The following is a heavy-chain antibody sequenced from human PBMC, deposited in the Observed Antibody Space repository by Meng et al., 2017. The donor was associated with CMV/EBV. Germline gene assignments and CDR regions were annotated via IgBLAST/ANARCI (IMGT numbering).Heavy chain of an antibody. J-gene: IGHJ5*02. CDR3: ARDSYDPGSTSKNWFDP. CDR2: ISAYNGNT. V-gene: IGHV1-18*01. CDR1: YTFTSYG. D-gene: IGHD2-2*01. Sequence: YTFTSYGISWVRQAPGQGLEWMGWISAYNGNTNYAQKLQGRVTMTTDTSTSTAYMELRSLRSDDTAMYYCARDSYDPGSTSKNWFDPWGQGTLVTVSS.